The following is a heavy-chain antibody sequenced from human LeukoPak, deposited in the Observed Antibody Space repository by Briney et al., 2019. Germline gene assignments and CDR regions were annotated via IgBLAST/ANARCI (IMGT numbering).Heavy chain of an antibody. CDR2: INQDGSEK. D-gene: IGHD2-15*01. CDR3: ARDGGGDIVVAFAFDI. V-gene: IGHV3-7*05. CDR1: GFTFSNYW. J-gene: IGHJ3*02. Sequence: PGGSLRLSCAASGFTFSNYWMSWVRQAPGKGLEWVAHINQDGSEKYYVDSVKGRFTISRDNAKNSLYLQMNSLRAEDTAAYYWARDGGGDIVVAFAFDIWGQGTMVTFSS.